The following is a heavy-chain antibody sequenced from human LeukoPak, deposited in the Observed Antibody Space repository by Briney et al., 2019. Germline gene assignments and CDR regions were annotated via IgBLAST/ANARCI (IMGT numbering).Heavy chain of an antibody. J-gene: IGHJ4*02. CDR1: GSIFSNYW. CDR3: ARDAGYGYDRFDY. V-gene: IGHV3-7*01. CDR2: IKEDGSDK. Sequence: GGSLRLSCEASGSIFSNYWMAWVRQAPGKGLECVANIKEDGSDKNYVESMKGRYTNSRDNAQNSLYLQMNRLGVEDTAVYYCARDAGYGYDRFDYWGQGAQVTASS. D-gene: IGHD5-18*01.